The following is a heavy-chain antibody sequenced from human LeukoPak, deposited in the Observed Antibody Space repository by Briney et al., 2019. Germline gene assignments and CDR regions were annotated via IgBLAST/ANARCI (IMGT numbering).Heavy chain of an antibody. CDR3: ARDSTVTTSLMGAFDI. CDR1: RETFSSYA. J-gene: IGHJ3*02. CDR2: INPSGGST. Sequence: GASVKVSCKASRETFSSYAISWVRQAPGQGLEWMGIINPSGGSTSYAQKFQGRVTMTRDMSTSTVYMELSSLRSEDTAVYYCARDSTVTTSLMGAFDIWGQGTMVTVSS. D-gene: IGHD4-17*01. V-gene: IGHV1-46*01.